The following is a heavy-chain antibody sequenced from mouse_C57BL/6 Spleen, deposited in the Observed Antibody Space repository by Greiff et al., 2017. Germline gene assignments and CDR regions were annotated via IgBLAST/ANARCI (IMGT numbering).Heavy chain of an antibody. CDR3: ARRDYGSSYVKYFGV. D-gene: IGHD1-1*01. V-gene: IGHV14-2*01. CDR2: IDPEDGET. J-gene: IGHJ1*03. Sequence: VQLQQSGAELVKPGASVKLSCTASGFNIKDYYMHWVKQRTEQGLEWLGRIDPEDGETKYAPKFQGKTTITADTSSNTAYLQLSSLTSEDTAVYYCARRDYGSSYVKYFGVWGTVTTVTVSS. CDR1: GFNIKDYY.